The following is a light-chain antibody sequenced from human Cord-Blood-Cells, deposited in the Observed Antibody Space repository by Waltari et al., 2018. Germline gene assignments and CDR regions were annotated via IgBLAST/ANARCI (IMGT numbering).Light chain of an antibody. V-gene: IGKV3-15*01. CDR3: QQYNNWPPWT. CDR2: GAS. Sequence: EIVMTQSPATLSVSPGERATLYCRTSQSVSSNLAWYPQKPGQAPRLLIYGASTRATGIPARFSGSGSGTEFTHTISSLQSEDFAVYYCQQYNNWPPWTFGQGTKVEIK. J-gene: IGKJ1*01. CDR1: QSVSSN.